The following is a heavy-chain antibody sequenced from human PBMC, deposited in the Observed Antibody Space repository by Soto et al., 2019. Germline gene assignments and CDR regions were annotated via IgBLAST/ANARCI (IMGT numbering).Heavy chain of an antibody. CDR1: GYNFNIYG. CDR2: ISAYDGKT. CDR3: ARDPHEYWTSYWFDP. D-gene: IGHD3-3*01. J-gene: IGHJ5*02. Sequence: ASVNVSCKASGYNFNIYGINWVRQAPGQGLELMGWISAYDGKTTYAEKFQGRVTMTTXXXXXXAXMXLXXXXSDXTAVYDCARDPHEYWTSYWFDPWGQGTLVTVSP. V-gene: IGHV1-18*01.